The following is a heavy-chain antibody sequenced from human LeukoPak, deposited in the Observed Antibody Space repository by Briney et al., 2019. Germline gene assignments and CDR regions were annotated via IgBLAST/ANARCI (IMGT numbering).Heavy chain of an antibody. CDR1: GYSISSGYY. J-gene: IGHJ2*01. V-gene: IGHV4-38-2*02. CDR3: ARVMRYFDL. D-gene: IGHD3-16*01. CDR2: IYHSGST. Sequence: PSETLSLTCTVPGYSISSGYYWGWIRQPPGKGLEWIGSIYHSGSTYYNPSLKSRVTISVDTSKNQFSLKLSSVIAADTAVYYCARVMRYFDLWGRGTLVTVSS.